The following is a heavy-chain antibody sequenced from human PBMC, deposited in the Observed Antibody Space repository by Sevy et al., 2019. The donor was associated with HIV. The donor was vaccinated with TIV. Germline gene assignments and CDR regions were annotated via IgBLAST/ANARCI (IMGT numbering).Heavy chain of an antibody. CDR1: GFTFSSYG. CDR2: ISYDGSNK. J-gene: IGHJ4*02. CDR3: AKDFFVVVPAASQTYFDY. Sequence: GGSLRLSCAASGFTFSSYGMHWVRQAPGKGLEWVAVISYDGSNKYYADSVKGRFTISRDNSKNTLYLQMNSLRAEDTAVYYCAKDFFVVVPAASQTYFDYWGQGTLVTVSS. V-gene: IGHV3-30*18. D-gene: IGHD2-2*01.